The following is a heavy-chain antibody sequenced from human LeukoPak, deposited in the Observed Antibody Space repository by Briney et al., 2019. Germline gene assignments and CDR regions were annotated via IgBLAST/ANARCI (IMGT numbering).Heavy chain of an antibody. CDR1: GVSISSYY. CDR3: TRGRSSGLAY. CDR2: ISYTGST. J-gene: IGHJ4*02. Sequence: SETLSLTCTVSGVSISSYYWSRIRQPPGKGLEWIGYISYTGSTDYNPSLKSRVTISLDTSKNQFSLKLSSVTAADTAVYYCTRGRSSGLAYWGQGTLVTVSS. D-gene: IGHD6-19*01. V-gene: IGHV4-59*01.